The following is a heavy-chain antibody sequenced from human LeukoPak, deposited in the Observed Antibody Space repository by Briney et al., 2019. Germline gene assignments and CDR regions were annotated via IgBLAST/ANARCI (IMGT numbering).Heavy chain of an antibody. D-gene: IGHD4-17*01. V-gene: IGHV3-7*01. CDR2: IKQDGSEK. CDR3: AREKDDHGDPGPLDA. CDR1: GFTFSSYW. Sequence: PGGSLRLSCAASGFTFSSYWMSWVRQAPGKGLEWVANIKQDGSEKYYVDSVKGRFTISRDNAKNPLYLQMSSLRAEDTAVYYCAREKDDHGDPGPLDAWGQGALVTVSS. J-gene: IGHJ5*02.